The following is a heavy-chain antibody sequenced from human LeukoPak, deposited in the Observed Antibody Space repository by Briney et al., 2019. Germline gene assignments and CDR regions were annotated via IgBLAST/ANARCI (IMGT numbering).Heavy chain of an antibody. Sequence: SETLCLTRALSVGSLTSYYWSWVRQPPGKGLEWIGYIYYSGSTNHTPSLNTRVTISVATSKNQFSLKLSSVTAADTAVYYCARLLRDWYFDLWGRGTLVTVSS. CDR1: VGSLTSYY. D-gene: IGHD2-15*01. CDR2: IYYSGST. V-gene: IGHV4-59*01. J-gene: IGHJ2*01. CDR3: ARLLRDWYFDL.